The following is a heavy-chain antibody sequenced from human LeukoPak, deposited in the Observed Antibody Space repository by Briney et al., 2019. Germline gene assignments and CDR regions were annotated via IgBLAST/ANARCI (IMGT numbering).Heavy chain of an antibody. J-gene: IGHJ5*02. V-gene: IGHV3-48*04. D-gene: IGHD2-2*02. CDR3: ARQSCSSTSCYTRRYNWFDP. CDR1: GFTFSSYS. Sequence: GGSLRLSCAASGFTFSSYSMNWVRQAPGKGLEWVSYISSSSSTIYYADSVKGRFTISRDNAKNSLYLQMNSLRAEDTAVYYCARQSCSSTSCYTRRYNWFDPWGQGTLVTVSS. CDR2: ISSSSSTI.